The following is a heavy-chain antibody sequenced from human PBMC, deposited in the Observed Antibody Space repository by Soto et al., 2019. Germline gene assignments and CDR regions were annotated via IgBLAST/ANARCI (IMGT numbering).Heavy chain of an antibody. Sequence: SETLSLTCTVSGGSISSGDYYWSWIRQPPGKGLEWIGYFYYSGSTNYNPSLKSRVTISVDTSKNHFSLKLSSVTAADTAVYYCARARGGYFDYWGQGTLVTVSS. CDR1: GGSISSGDYY. CDR3: ARARGGYFDY. J-gene: IGHJ4*02. V-gene: IGHV4-61*08. CDR2: FYYSGST.